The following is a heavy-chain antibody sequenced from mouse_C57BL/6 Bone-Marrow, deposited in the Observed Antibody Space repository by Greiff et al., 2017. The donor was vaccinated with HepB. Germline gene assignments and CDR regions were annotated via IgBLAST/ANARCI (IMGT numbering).Heavy chain of an antibody. V-gene: IGHV1-15*01. CDR3: TKGRDYAMDY. J-gene: IGHJ4*01. CDR1: GYTFTDYE. CDR2: IDPETGGT. Sequence: VHLVESGAELVRPGASVTLSCKASGYTFTDYEMHWVKQTPVHGLEWIGAIDPETGGTAYNQKFKGKAILTADKSSSTAYMELRSLTSEDSAVYYCTKGRDYAMDYWGQGTSVTVSS.